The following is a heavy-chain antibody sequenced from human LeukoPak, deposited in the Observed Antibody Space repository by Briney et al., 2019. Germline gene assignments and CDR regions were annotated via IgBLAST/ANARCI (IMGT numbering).Heavy chain of an antibody. CDR1: GFTFSSYA. CDR2: ISGSGGNT. V-gene: IGHV3-23*01. D-gene: IGHD4-11*01. CDR3: AKQSNSYGYYYYYYMDV. J-gene: IGHJ6*03. Sequence: GGSLRLSCAASGFTFSSYAMSWVRQAPGKGLEWVSTISGSGGNTYYADSVKGRFTISRDNSKNTLYLQMNSLRAEDTAVYYCAKQSNSYGYYYYYYMDVWGKGTTVTVSS.